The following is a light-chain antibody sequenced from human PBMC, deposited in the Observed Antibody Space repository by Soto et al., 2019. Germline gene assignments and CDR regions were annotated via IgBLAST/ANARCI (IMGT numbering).Light chain of an antibody. Sequence: QSVLTQPPSGSGSPGQSVTISCTGTSSDVGGYDYVSWYQQHPGKAPKLMIYEVTIRPSGVSDRFSGSKSGNTASLTVSGLQAEDEADYYCRSYTGGKPTYVLGTGTKVTVL. J-gene: IGLJ1*01. CDR1: SSDVGGYDY. V-gene: IGLV2-8*01. CDR2: EVT. CDR3: RSYTGGKPTYV.